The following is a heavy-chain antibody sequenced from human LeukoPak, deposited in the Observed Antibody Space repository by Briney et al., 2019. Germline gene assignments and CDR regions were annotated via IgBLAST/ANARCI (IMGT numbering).Heavy chain of an antibody. CDR1: GDFINSNTYY. D-gene: IGHD1-26*01. CDR3: ARARWELDDAFDI. V-gene: IGHV4-39*07. Sequence: SETLSLTCNVSGDFINSNTYYWGWIRQPPGKGLEWIGNIYYSGSTYYNPSLKSRLTISVDRSNNQFSLNVNSVIAADTAVYYCARARWELDDAFDIWGQGTMVTVSS. J-gene: IGHJ3*02. CDR2: IYYSGST.